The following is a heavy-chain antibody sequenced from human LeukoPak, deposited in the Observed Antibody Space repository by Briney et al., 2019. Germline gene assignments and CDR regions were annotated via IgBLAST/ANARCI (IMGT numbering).Heavy chain of an antibody. CDR1: GYSFSDYY. Sequence: GASVKVSCTASGYSFSDYYIHWLRQAPGQGLEWMGIINPSGGSTSYAQKFQGRVTMTRDMSTSTVYMELSSLRSEDTAVYYCARDTSGSYFRAFDIWGQGTMVTVSS. CDR3: ARDTSGSYFRAFDI. CDR2: INPSGGST. J-gene: IGHJ3*02. V-gene: IGHV1-46*01. D-gene: IGHD1-26*01.